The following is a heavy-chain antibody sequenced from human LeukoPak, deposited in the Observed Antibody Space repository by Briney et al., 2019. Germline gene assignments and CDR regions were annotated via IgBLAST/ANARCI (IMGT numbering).Heavy chain of an antibody. CDR3: AKTTTGYSSGRYPGWPADP. D-gene: IGHD6-19*01. J-gene: IGHJ5*02. CDR2: IFGSGGSA. CDR1: GFTFNTYA. V-gene: IGHV3-23*01. Sequence: GGSLRLSCAASGFTFNTYAMYWVRQAPGKGLEWVSGIFGSGGSAHYADSVKGRFTISRDNSKNTVYLQMNSLRAEDTAVYYCAKTTTGYSSGRYPGWPADPWGQGALVTVSS.